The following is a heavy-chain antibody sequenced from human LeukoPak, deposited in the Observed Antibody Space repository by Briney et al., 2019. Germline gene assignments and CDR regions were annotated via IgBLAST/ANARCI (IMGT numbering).Heavy chain of an antibody. Sequence: PGESLKISCKGSGYSFTSYWIGWVPQMPGKGLEWMGIIYPGDSDTRYSPSFQGRVTISADKSISTAYLQWSSLKASDTAMYYCARLGTYGGNSYYFDYWGQGTLVTVSS. D-gene: IGHD4-23*01. CDR2: IYPGDSDT. V-gene: IGHV5-51*01. CDR3: ARLGTYGGNSYYFDY. J-gene: IGHJ4*02. CDR1: GYSFTSYW.